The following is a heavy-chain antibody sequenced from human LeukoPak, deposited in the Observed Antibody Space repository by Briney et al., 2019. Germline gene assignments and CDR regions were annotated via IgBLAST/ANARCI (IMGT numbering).Heavy chain of an antibody. J-gene: IGHJ4*02. D-gene: IGHD2-15*01. CDR3: ARLYCSAGSCYLDN. CDR1: GGSISSSSYY. Sequence: SETLSLTCTVSGGSISSSSYYWGWIRQPPGKGLEWIGSIYYSGSTYYNPSLNRRVTISVDTSKNQFSLRLSSMTAADTAVYYSARLYCSAGSCYLDNWGQGTLVTVSS. CDR2: IYYSGST. V-gene: IGHV4-39*01.